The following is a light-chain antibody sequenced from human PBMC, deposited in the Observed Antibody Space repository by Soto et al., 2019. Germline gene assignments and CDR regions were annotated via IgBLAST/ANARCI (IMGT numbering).Light chain of an antibody. CDR2: TAS. J-gene: IGKJ2*01. CDR3: QQSYRIPNT. V-gene: IGKV1-39*01. Sequence: DIQMTQSPSSLSASVGDRVSITCRASQSISIYLNWYQQKPGKAPDLLIYTASSLQSGVPSRFSGSGSGTDFTLTINSLQPEDSATYYCQQSYRIPNTFGQGTKVDIK. CDR1: QSISIY.